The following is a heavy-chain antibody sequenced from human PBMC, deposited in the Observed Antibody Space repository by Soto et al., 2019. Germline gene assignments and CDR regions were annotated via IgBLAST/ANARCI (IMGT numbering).Heavy chain of an antibody. CDR3: GRGRSGELVVFY. D-gene: IGHD1-7*01. Sequence: QVQLVQSGAEVKKSGASVKVSCKASGYTFTGYYIHWVRQAPGQGLEWMGEISPNSGGTKHAQKFQGRVTMTRDTSISTVYMELSNLSPDDTAVYYCGRGRSGELVVFYWGQGTLVTVYS. CDR2: ISPNSGGT. V-gene: IGHV1-2*02. CDR1: GYTFTGYY. J-gene: IGHJ4*02.